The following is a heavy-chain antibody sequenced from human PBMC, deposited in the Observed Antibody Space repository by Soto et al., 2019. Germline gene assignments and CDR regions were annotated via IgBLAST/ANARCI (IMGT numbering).Heavy chain of an antibody. J-gene: IGHJ6*02. Sequence: GGSLRLSCAASGFTFSSYWMSWVRQAPGKGLEWVANIKQDGSEKYYVDSVKGRFTISRDNAKNSLYLQMNSLRAEDTAVYYCARGQSIYGSGSPYYYYGMDVWGQGTTVTVSS. CDR2: IKQDGSEK. CDR3: ARGQSIYGSGSPYYYYGMDV. CDR1: GFTFSSYW. D-gene: IGHD3-10*01. V-gene: IGHV3-7*05.